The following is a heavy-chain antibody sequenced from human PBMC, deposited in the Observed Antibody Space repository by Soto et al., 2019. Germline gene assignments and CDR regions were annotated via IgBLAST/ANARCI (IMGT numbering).Heavy chain of an antibody. CDR1: GGTFSSYT. Sequence: ASVKVSCKASGGTFSSYTISWVRQAPGQGLEWMGRIIPILGIANYAQKFQGRVTITADKSTSTAYMELSSLRSEDTAVYYCATGTDYYGSGSYEIPFDYWGQGTLVTVSS. D-gene: IGHD3-10*01. V-gene: IGHV1-69*02. J-gene: IGHJ4*02. CDR2: IIPILGIA. CDR3: ATGTDYYGSGSYEIPFDY.